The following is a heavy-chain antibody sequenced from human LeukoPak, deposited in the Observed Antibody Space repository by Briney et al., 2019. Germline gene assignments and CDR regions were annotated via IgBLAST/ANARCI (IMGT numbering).Heavy chain of an antibody. CDR3: ASPIAVAGPYYFDY. V-gene: IGHV3-74*01. Sequence: GGSLRLSCAASGFTFSSYWMHWVRQAPGKGLVWVSRINSDGSSTNYADSVKGRFTISRDNAKNTLYLQINSLRAEDTAVYYCASPIAVAGPYYFDYWGQGTLVAVSS. CDR1: GFTFSSYW. D-gene: IGHD6-19*01. J-gene: IGHJ4*02. CDR2: INSDGSST.